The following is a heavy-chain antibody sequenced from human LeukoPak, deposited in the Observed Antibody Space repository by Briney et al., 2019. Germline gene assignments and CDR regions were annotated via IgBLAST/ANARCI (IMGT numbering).Heavy chain of an antibody. CDR1: GYTFTGYY. CDR3: AGDAAGTSRPLNY. D-gene: IGHD1-1*01. J-gene: IGHJ4*02. CDR2: INPNSGGT. Sequence: ASVKVSCKASGYTFTGYYMHWVRQAPGQGLEWMGWINPNSGGTNYAQKLQGSVTMTRDTSISTAYMELSSLRSDDTAVYYCAGDAAGTSRPLNYWGQGTLVTVSS. V-gene: IGHV1-2*02.